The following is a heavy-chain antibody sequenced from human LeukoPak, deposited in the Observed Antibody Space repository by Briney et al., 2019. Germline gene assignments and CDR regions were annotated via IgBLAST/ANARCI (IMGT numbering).Heavy chain of an antibody. Sequence: GGSLRLSCAASGFTFSTYSMKWVRQAPGKGLEWVSYISDSSAMYYADSVRGRFTISRENDKNSLFLQMNSLRAEDTALYYCAKDLSIASRPVLSHWGQGTTVTVSS. D-gene: IGHD6-6*01. CDR2: ISDSSAM. CDR3: AKDLSIASRPVLSH. J-gene: IGHJ6*02. CDR1: GFTFSTYS. V-gene: IGHV3-48*01.